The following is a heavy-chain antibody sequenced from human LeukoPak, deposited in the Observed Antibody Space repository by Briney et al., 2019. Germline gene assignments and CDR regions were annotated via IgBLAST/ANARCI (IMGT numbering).Heavy chain of an antibody. D-gene: IGHD3-10*01. CDR2: IYYSGST. CDR1: GGSISSYY. CDR3: ARGGFKRGVFDY. Sequence: SETLSLTCTVSGGSISSYYWSWIRQPPGKGLEWIGYIYYSGSTNYNPSLKSRVTISVDTSKNQFSLKLSSVTAADTAVYYCARGGFKRGVFDYWGQGTLVTVSS. J-gene: IGHJ4*02. V-gene: IGHV4-59*01.